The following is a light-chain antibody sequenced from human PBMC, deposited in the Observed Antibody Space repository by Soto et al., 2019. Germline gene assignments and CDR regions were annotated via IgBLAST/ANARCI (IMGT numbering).Light chain of an antibody. CDR2: GAS. CDR1: QSVSSN. Sequence: EIVMTQSPATLSVSPGERATLSCRASQSVSSNLAWYHQKPGQAPRLLIYGASTRATGIPARFSGSGSGTEFTVTISSLQSEDFAVYYCQQYNKFPSLTFGGGTKAEIK. CDR3: QQYNKFPSLT. J-gene: IGKJ4*01. V-gene: IGKV3-15*01.